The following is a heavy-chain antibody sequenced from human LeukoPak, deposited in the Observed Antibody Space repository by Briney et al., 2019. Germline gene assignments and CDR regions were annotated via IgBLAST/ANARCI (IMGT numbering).Heavy chain of an antibody. CDR3: ARDPLGSSGSHMDV. J-gene: IGHJ6*03. CDR2: IYYSGTT. Sequence: SETLSLTCTVSGGSISSYFWSWIRQPPGKGLEWIGYIYYSGTTTYNPSLKSRVTISVDTSKNQFSLKLNSVSAADTAVYYCARDPLGSSGSHMDVWGKGTTVTVSS. CDR1: GGSISSYF. V-gene: IGHV4-59*01. D-gene: IGHD3-10*01.